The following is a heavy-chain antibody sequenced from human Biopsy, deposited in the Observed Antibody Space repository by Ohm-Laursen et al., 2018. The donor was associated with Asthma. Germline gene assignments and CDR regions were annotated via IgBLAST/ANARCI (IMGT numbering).Heavy chain of an antibody. CDR3: ARAGQCSSTSCYNPGWFDP. V-gene: IGHV4-34*01. CDR1: GGSFSGYY. Sequence: SETLSLTCAVCGGSFSGYYWSWIRQPPGKGLEWIGEINHSGSTNYNPSLKSRVTISVDTSKNQFSLKLSSVTAADTAVYYCARAGQCSSTSCYNPGWFDPWGQGTLVTVSS. D-gene: IGHD2-2*01. J-gene: IGHJ5*02. CDR2: INHSGST.